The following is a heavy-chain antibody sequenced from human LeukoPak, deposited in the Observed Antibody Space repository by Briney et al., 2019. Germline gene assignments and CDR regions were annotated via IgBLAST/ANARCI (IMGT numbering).Heavy chain of an antibody. V-gene: IGHV3-53*01. CDR1: GFTVSSNY. D-gene: IGHD3-22*01. J-gene: IGHJ4*02. Sequence: PGGSLRLSCAASGFTVSSNYMSWVRQAPGKGLEWVSVIYSGGSTYYADSVKGRFTIYRDNSKNTLYLQMNSLRAEDTAVYYCAKSPIPTYYYDSSGYYMVYWGQGTLVTVSS. CDR2: IYSGGST. CDR3: AKSPIPTYYYDSSGYYMVY.